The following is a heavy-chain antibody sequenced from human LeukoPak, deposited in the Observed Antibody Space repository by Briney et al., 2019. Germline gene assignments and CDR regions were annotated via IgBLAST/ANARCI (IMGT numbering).Heavy chain of an antibody. V-gene: IGHV3-15*01. CDR1: GVTFSNAC. Sequence: SLRLSCAASGVTFSNACISWVRKSPGKGLERVGRSKSKTDGGTTDYAAPVKGRFTISRDDSKNTLYLQMNSLKTEDTAVYYCTTASMIVVVITDSYNWFDPWGQGTLVTVSS. J-gene: IGHJ5*02. CDR2: SKSKTDGGTT. D-gene: IGHD3-22*01. CDR3: TTASMIVVVITDSYNWFDP.